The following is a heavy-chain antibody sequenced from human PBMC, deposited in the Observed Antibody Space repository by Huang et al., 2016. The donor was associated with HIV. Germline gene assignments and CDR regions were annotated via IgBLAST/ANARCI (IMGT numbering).Heavy chain of an antibody. J-gene: IGHJ4*02. V-gene: IGHV3-30-3*01. CDR1: GFDFSSYA. Sequence: QVQLGESGGGVVQPEKSLRLSCAASGFDFSSYAMNGVRQAPGKGPQLGAFISNDGNNMYYSDSVKGRFIISRDNAKNTLYLQMNSLRGEDTAIYYCARGGILGTSWYRPFDYWGQGTLVTVSS. CDR3: ARGGILGTSWYRPFDY. CDR2: ISNDGNNM. D-gene: IGHD6-13*01.